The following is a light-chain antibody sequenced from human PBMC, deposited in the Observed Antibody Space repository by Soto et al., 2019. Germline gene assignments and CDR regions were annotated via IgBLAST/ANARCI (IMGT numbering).Light chain of an antibody. Sequence: ENVLTQSPDTLSLSPGERATLSCRASQSVISNYFAWYQQKPGQPPRLLISAASSSATGIPDRFSGSGSGTDFTLTISRLEPEASAIYYWQQSGSSPRTFGQGTKVEI. J-gene: IGKJ1*01. CDR3: QQSGSSPRT. CDR2: AAS. CDR1: QSVISNY. V-gene: IGKV3-20*01.